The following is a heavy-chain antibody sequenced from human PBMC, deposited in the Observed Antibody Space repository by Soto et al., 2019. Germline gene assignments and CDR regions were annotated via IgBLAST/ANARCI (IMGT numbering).Heavy chain of an antibody. D-gene: IGHD1-26*01. CDR2: TYYRSKLYN. CDR1: GDSVSSNSAA. J-gene: IGHJ4*02. CDR3: ARLVGGTADY. V-gene: IGHV6-1*01. Sequence: PSQTLSLTFVISGDSVSSNSAAWNCISQSPSRGLEWLGRTYYRSKLYNDYAVSVKSRITINPDTSKNRFSLQLNSVTPDDTAVYYCARLVGGTADYWGQGTLVTVSS.